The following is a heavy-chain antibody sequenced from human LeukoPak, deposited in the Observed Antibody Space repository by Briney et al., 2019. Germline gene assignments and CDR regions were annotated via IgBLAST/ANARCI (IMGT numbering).Heavy chain of an antibody. CDR3: ARRYYYDSSGYPEDNWFDP. Sequence: GESLKISCKGSGYSFTSYWIGWVRQMPGKGLEWMGIIYPGDSDTRYSPSFQVQVPISAEKSTTAAYQQWTSLKASETAVYYCARRYYYDSSGYPEDNWFDPWGQGTLVTVSS. J-gene: IGHJ5*02. D-gene: IGHD3-22*01. CDR1: GYSFTSYW. CDR2: IYPGDSDT. V-gene: IGHV5-51*03.